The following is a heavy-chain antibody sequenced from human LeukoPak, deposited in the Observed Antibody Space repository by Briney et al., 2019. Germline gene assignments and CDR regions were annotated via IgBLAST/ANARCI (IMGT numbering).Heavy chain of an antibody. Sequence: SEILSLTCTVSSGSIRSHHWTWIRQAPGKRLEWIGYTFYTGATYYNPSLRSRVTISIDTSKNQFSLKVTSVTTADTAVYYCAKRDRGGWFDPWGQGTLVTVSS. V-gene: IGHV4-59*11. CDR2: TFYTGAT. J-gene: IGHJ5*02. D-gene: IGHD1-1*01. CDR1: SGSIRSHH. CDR3: AKRDRGGWFDP.